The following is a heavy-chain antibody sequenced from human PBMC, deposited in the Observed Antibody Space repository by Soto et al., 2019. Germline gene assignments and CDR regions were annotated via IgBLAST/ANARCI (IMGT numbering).Heavy chain of an antibody. D-gene: IGHD2-21*02. CDR2: ISGSGGST. J-gene: IGHJ4*02. Sequence: GGSLRLSCAASGFTFSSYAMSWVRQAPGKGLEWVSAISGSGGSTYYADSVKGRFTISRDNSKNTLYLQMNSLRAEDTAVYYCATLLHIMVVTAIDLIDYWGQGTLVTVSS. CDR1: GFTFSSYA. V-gene: IGHV3-23*01. CDR3: ATLLHIMVVTAIDLIDY.